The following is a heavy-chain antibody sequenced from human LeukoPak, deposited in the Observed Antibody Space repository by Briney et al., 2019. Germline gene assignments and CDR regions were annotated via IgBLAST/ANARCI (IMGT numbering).Heavy chain of an antibody. D-gene: IGHD4-17*01. J-gene: IGHJ4*02. CDR2: ISSSSSYI. V-gene: IGHV3-21*01. CDR3: ARETTVTLSPALDY. CDR1: GFTFSSYG. Sequence: GGSLRLSCAASGFTFSSYGMNWVRQAPGKGLEWVSSISSSSSYIYYADSVKGRFTISRDNAKNSLYLQMNSLRAEDTAVYYCARETTVTLSPALDYWGQGTLVTVSS.